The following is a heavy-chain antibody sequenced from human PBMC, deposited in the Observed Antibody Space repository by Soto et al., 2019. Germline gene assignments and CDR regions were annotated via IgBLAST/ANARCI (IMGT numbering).Heavy chain of an antibody. CDR2: ISSSSSYI. CDR1: GFTFSSYS. D-gene: IGHD2-2*02. Sequence: GGSLRLSCAASGFTFSSYSMNWVRQAPGKGLEWVSSISSSSSYIYYADSVKGRFTISRDNAKNSLYLQMNSLRAEDTAVYYCARDLGYCSSTSCYTDYYYGMDVWGQGTTVTVSS. V-gene: IGHV3-21*01. CDR3: ARDLGYCSSTSCYTDYYYGMDV. J-gene: IGHJ6*02.